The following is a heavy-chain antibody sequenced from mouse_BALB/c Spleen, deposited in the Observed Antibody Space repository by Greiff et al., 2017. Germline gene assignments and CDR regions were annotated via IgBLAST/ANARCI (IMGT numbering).Heavy chain of an antibody. CDR2: ISSGGSYT. V-gene: IGHV5-9-4*01. J-gene: IGHJ3*01. CDR3: ARGGGNYEGTWFAY. CDR1: GFTFSSYA. Sequence: EVKLVESGGGLVKPGGSLKLSCAASGFTFSSYAMSWVRQSPEKRLVWVAEISSGGSYTYYPDTVTGRFTISRDNAKNTLYLEMSSLRSEDTAMYYCARGGGNYEGTWFAYWGQGTLVTVSA. D-gene: IGHD2-1*01.